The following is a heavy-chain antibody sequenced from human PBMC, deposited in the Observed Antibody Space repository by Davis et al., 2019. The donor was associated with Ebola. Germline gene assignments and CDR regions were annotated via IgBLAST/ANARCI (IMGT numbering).Heavy chain of an antibody. CDR3: ARPQLVLRGYYYYYGMDV. D-gene: IGHD6-13*01. CDR1: GYTFTSYG. J-gene: IGHJ6*02. Sequence: AASVKVSCKASGYTFTSYGISWVRQAPGQGLEWMGGIIPIFGTANYAQKFQGRVTITADESTSTAYMELSSLRSEDTAVYYCARPQLVLRGYYYYYGMDVWGQGTTVTVSS. CDR2: IIPIFGTA. V-gene: IGHV1-69*13.